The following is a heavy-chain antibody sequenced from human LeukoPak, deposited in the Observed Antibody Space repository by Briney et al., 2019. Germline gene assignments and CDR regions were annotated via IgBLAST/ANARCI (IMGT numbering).Heavy chain of an antibody. V-gene: IGHV3-74*01. CDR1: GFTFSSYW. D-gene: IGHD5-18*01. Sequence: GGSLRLSCAASGFTFSSYWMHWVRQAPGKGLVWVSRINSDGSSTSYADSVKGRFTISRDNAKNTLYPQMNSLRAEDTAVYYCARDLGPPQLWLPYSMDVRGKGTTVTVSS. CDR2: INSDGSST. CDR3: ARDLGPPQLWLPYSMDV. J-gene: IGHJ6*03.